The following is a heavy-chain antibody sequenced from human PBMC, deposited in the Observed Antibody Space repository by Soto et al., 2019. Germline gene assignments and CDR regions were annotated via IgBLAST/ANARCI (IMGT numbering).Heavy chain of an antibody. CDR1: GASIRSGTFY. Sequence: SETLSVTCTVSGASIRSGTFYWGWLRQPPGKGLESIANIYYDGSTYYNPSLKSRVTISLDTSKNQFSLKLSSVTAADTAVYYCARSHLLPRLLIYPHYYRAQRTPVTVSA. D-gene: IGHD3-22*01. V-gene: IGHV4-39*01. CDR3: ARSHLLPRLLIYPHYY. CDR2: IYYDGST. J-gene: IGHJ4*01.